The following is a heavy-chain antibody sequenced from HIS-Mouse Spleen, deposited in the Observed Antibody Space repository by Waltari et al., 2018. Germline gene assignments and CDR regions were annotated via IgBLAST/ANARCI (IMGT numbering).Heavy chain of an antibody. CDR2: TRNKANSYTT. J-gene: IGHJ3*02. CDR3: ARGLAAAGAFDI. CDR1: GFTFSDHY. D-gene: IGHD6-13*01. V-gene: IGHV3-72*01. Sequence: EVQLVESGGGLVQPGGSLRLSCAASGFTFSDHYMDWVRQAPGKGLEWVGRTRNKANSYTTEYAASVKGRFTISRDDSKNSLYLQMNSLKTEDTAVYYCARGLAAAGAFDIWGQGTMVTVSS.